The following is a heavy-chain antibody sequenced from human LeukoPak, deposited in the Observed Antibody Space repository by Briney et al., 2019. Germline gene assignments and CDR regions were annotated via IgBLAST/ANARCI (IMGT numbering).Heavy chain of an antibody. D-gene: IGHD5-12*01. V-gene: IGHV4-4*09. Sequence: SETLSLTCTVSGVSISSYYCSWIRQPPGKGLEWIGYISTSGSTDYSPSLKSRVTISVDRSKNQCSLNLSSVTAADTAVYYCARHDPVALFQRGMDVWGQGTTVTVSS. CDR3: ARHDPVALFQRGMDV. J-gene: IGHJ6*02. CDR1: GVSISSYY. CDR2: ISTSGST.